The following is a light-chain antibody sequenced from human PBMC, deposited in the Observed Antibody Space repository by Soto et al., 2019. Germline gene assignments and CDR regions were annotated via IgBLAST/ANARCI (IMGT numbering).Light chain of an antibody. J-gene: IGKJ1*01. CDR1: QSVSSSY. V-gene: IGKV3-20*01. CDR2: GAS. CDR3: QQYGSSPWT. Sequence: IVVAQSPGTLSFAPGERATLSCRASQSVSSSYLAWYQQKPGQAPRLLIYGASSRATGIPDRFSGSGSGTDFTLTISRLEPEDFAVYYCQQYGSSPWTFGQGTKVDIK.